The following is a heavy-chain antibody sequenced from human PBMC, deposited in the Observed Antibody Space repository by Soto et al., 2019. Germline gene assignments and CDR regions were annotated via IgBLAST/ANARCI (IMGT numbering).Heavy chain of an antibody. CDR3: ARDHGDDFYYYGMDV. CDR2: ISYDGSNK. V-gene: IGHV3-30-3*01. D-gene: IGHD3-3*01. J-gene: IGHJ6*02. CDR1: GFTFSSYA. Sequence: GGPLRLCCAASGFTFSSYAMHWVRQAPGKGLEWVAVISYDGSNKYYADSVKGRFTISRDNSKNTLYLQMNSLRAEDTAVYYCARDHGDDFYYYGMDVWGQGTTVTVSS.